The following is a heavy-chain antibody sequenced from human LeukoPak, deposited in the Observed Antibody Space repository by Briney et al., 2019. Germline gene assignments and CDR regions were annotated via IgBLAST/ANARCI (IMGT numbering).Heavy chain of an antibody. CDR2: IIPIFGTA. Sequence: SVKVSCKASGGTFSSYAISWVRQAPGQGLEWMGGIIPIFGTANYAQKFQGRVTITADKSTSTAYMELSSLRSEDTAVYYCASNQGEHSGSYGGTGVGAFDIWGQGTMVTVSS. V-gene: IGHV1-69*06. J-gene: IGHJ3*02. D-gene: IGHD1-26*01. CDR3: ASNQGEHSGSYGGTGVGAFDI. CDR1: GGTFSSYA.